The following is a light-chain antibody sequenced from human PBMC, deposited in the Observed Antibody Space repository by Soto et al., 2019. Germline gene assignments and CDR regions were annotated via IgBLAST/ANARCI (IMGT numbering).Light chain of an antibody. J-gene: IGKJ3*01. CDR2: GAS. CDR1: QSVPSNY. CDR3: HQYDRSAIFT. V-gene: IGKV3-20*01. Sequence: EIVLTQSPGTLSLSPGERATLSCRASQSVPSNYLAWYQQRPGQAHRLLIYGASTRAAGVPDRCSGSGSGTEFTLTINRLEPEDFAVFYCHQYDRSAIFTFGPGTTVDIK.